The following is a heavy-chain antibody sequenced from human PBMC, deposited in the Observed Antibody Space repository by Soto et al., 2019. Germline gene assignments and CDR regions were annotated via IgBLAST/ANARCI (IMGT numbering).Heavy chain of an antibody. V-gene: IGHV3-23*01. CDR3: ARRPSSGEDWYFGL. Sequence: EQLLESGGALVQPGGSLRLSCAASGFTFSSYGMSWVRQAPGKGLEWVSGIRGSGGGTYYADSVKRRFTCSRDKSKNTPYLRLNSLRVEDTAVYYWARRPSSGEDWYFGLWARSNLVAVSS. J-gene: IGHJ2*01. D-gene: IGHD3-10*01. CDR2: IRGSGGGT. CDR1: GFTFSSYG.